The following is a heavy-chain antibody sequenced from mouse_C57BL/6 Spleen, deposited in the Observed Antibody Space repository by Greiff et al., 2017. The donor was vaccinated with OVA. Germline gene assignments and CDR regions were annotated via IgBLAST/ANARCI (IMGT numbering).Heavy chain of an antibody. CDR2: INPSTGGT. Sequence: EVQLVQSGPELVKPGASVKISCKASGYSFTGYYINWVKQSPEKSLEWIGEINPSTGGTTYNQKFKAKATLTVDKSSSTSYMQLRSLTSEDSEVYYCARYDSSSDYFDYWGQGTTLTVSS. J-gene: IGHJ2*01. CDR3: ARYDSSSDYFDY. CDR1: GYSFTGYY. D-gene: IGHD1-1*01. V-gene: IGHV1-42*01.